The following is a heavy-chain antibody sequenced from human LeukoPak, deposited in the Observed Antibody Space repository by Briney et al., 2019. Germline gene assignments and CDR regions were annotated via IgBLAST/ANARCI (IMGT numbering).Heavy chain of an antibody. CDR3: ARVGGSGSYLHWFDP. D-gene: IGHD3-10*01. CDR1: VGSISSYY. J-gene: IGHJ5*02. V-gene: IGHV4-59*01. CDR2: IYYSGST. Sequence: SETLSLTCTVSVGSISSYYWSWIRQPPGKGLEWIGYIYYSGSTNYNPSLKSRVTISVDTSKNQFSLKLSSVTAADTAVYYCARVGGSGSYLHWFDPWGQGTLVTVSS.